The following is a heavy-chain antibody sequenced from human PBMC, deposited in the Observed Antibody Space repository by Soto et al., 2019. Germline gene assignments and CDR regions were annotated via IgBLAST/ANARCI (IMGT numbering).Heavy chain of an antibody. D-gene: IGHD3-22*01. CDR1: GFTFTRYS. Sequence: EVQLVESGGGLVKPGGSLRLSCAASGFTFTRYSMNWVRQAPGKGLEWVSSISSTTNYIYYADSMKGRFTVSRDNAKNSVYLEMNSLSDEDTALYYCARESYDLTSHFDYWGQGTLVTVSS. J-gene: IGHJ4*02. V-gene: IGHV3-21*01. CDR3: ARESYDLTSHFDY. CDR2: ISSTTNYI.